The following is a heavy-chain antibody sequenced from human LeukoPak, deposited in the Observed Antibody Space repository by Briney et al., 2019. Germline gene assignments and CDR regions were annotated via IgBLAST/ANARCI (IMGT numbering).Heavy chain of an antibody. CDR1: RFTLSSYS. CDR2: SSSSSSSI. J-gene: IGHJ4*02. V-gene: IGHV3-21*01. D-gene: IGHD4-23*01. CDR3: TTTPRMVATVLWY. Sequence: PGWSLSVSRAASRFTLSSYSMHWVRPAPGRGLEWVASSSSSSSSIYYAATVKRRFINCRDNAKNSLYLQMNNLRAKDTAVYYCTTTPRMVATVLWYWGQETMVTVSS.